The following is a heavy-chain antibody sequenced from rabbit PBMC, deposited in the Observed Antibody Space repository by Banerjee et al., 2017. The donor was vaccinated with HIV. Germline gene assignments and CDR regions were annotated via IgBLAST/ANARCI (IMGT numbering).Heavy chain of an antibody. CDR1: GFDLSNYYY. J-gene: IGHJ4*01. Sequence: QSLEESGGDLVKPGASLTLTCTASGFDLSNYYYMYWVRQAPGKGLEWIGCIYTGGSGDTVYATWAKGRFTISKASWTTVTLQMTSLTAADTASYFCARDLAGVIGWNFNLWGPGTLVTVS. CDR2: IYTGGSGDT. CDR3: ARDLAGVIGWNFNL. V-gene: IGHV1S40*01. D-gene: IGHD4-1*01.